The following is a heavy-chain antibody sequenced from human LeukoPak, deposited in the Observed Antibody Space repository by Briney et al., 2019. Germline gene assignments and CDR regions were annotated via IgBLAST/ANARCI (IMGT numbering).Heavy chain of an antibody. V-gene: IGHV3-33*03. Sequence: GRSLRLSCAASGFTFSSYGMNWVRQAPGKGLEWVEVIWYDGSNKYYADSVKDRFTISRDNSKNTLYLQMNSLRAEDTAVYYCAKDDSSGHFERWGQGTLVTVSS. CDR2: IWYDGSNK. CDR1: GFTFSSYG. D-gene: IGHD3-22*01. J-gene: IGHJ4*02. CDR3: AKDDSSGHFER.